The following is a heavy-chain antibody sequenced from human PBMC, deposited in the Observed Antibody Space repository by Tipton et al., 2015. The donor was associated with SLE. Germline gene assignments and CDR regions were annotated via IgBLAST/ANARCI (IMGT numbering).Heavy chain of an antibody. J-gene: IGHJ4*02. Sequence: TLSLTCTVSGGSISSHYWSWIRQPPGKGLEWIGYIYTSGSTNYNPSLKSRVTISVDTSKNQFSLKLSSVTAADTAVYYCARDPSPEDPFDYWGQGTLVTVSS. CDR2: IYTSGST. D-gene: IGHD2-2*01. CDR3: ARDPSPEDPFDY. CDR1: GGSISSHY. V-gene: IGHV4-59*11.